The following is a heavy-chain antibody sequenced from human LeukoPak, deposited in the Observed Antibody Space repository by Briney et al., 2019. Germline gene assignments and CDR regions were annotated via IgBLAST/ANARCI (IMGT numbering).Heavy chain of an antibody. J-gene: IGHJ4*02. V-gene: IGHV3-23*01. CDR1: GFTLSSYT. D-gene: IGHD1-1*01. Sequence: GVSLRLSCAASGFTLSSYTMSWVRQAPGKGLEWVSAISDGGGTTYYTDSVKGRFSISRDTSKSTLYLQMNSLRAEGTALYYCAKFRTSSGPRDFDSWGQGTLVTVSS. CDR3: AKFRTSSGPRDFDS. CDR2: ISDGGGTT.